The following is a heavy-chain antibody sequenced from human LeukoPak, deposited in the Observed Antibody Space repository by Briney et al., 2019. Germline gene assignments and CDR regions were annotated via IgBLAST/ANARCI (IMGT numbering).Heavy chain of an antibody. CDR3: ARHLKLPYGSGSSGAFDI. D-gene: IGHD3-10*01. CDR1: GFTFSDYY. CDR2: ISSSSSYT. J-gene: IGHJ3*02. V-gene: IGHV3-11*06. Sequence: MAGGSLRLSCAASGFTFSDYYMSWIRQASGKGLEWVSYISSSSSYTNYADSVKGRFTISRDNAKNSLYLQMNSLRAEDTAVYYCARHLKLPYGSGSSGAFDIWGQGTMVTVSS.